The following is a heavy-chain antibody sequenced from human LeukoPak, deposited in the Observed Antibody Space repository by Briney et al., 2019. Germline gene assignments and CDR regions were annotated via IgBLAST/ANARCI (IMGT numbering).Heavy chain of an antibody. CDR2: INWNSDNI. CDR1: GFTFDDYA. Sequence: GGSLRLSCAASGFTFDDYAMHWVRQAPGKGLEWVSGINWNSDNIVYADSVKGRFTISRDNAKNSMYLQMNSLRAEDTAFYYCVRGFCISITCPLDYWGQGTLVTVSS. CDR3: VRGFCISITCPLDY. D-gene: IGHD2-2*01. V-gene: IGHV3-9*01. J-gene: IGHJ4*02.